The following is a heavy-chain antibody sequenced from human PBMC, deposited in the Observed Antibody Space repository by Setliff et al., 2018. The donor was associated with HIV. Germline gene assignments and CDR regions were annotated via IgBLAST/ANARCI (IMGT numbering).Heavy chain of an antibody. CDR1: GFTFSSYA. CDR3: AKLMYAELWPLDIDH. CDR2: LSGSGGIT. J-gene: IGHJ4*02. V-gene: IGHV3-23*01. Sequence: GGSLRLSCAASGFTFSSYAMSWVRQAPGEGLQYVSALSGSGGITYYADSVKGRFTLFRDTSKDTLYLQMISLRADDTALYFCAKLMYAELWPLDIDHWSQGTLVTVSS. D-gene: IGHD1-1*01.